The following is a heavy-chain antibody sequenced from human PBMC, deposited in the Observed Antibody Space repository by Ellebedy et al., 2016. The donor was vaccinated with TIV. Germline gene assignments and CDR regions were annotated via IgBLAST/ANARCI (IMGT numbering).Heavy chain of an antibody. V-gene: IGHV3-30*02. D-gene: IGHD4-23*01. CDR3: AKDLFWATVDSPDALDV. Sequence: DSVKGRFTISRDNSKNTLYLQMNSLRTGDTAVYYCAKDLFWATVDSPDALDVWGQGTMVTVSS. J-gene: IGHJ3*01.